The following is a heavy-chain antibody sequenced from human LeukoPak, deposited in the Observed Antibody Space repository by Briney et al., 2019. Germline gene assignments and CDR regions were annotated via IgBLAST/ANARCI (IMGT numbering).Heavy chain of an antibody. Sequence: GESLKISCKAAKAPGYRFTSYYIAWVRHMPGRGLEWMGAILPDDSDTRYSPSFQGQVTMSVDKSTTTAFLQWGSLKASDTAIYYCARHARARQYHYGMDAWGQGTTVTVFS. D-gene: IGHD2-2*01. V-gene: IGHV5-51*01. CDR1: GYRFTSYY. J-gene: IGHJ6*02. CDR2: ILPDDSDT. CDR3: ARHARARQYHYGMDA.